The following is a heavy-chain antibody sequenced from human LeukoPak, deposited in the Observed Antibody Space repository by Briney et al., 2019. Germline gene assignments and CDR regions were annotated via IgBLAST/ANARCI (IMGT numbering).Heavy chain of an antibody. J-gene: IGHJ1*01. CDR1: GGSISSGDYY. CDR3: ARVAAGIGFFQH. CDR2: IYYSGST. D-gene: IGHD6-13*01. V-gene: IGHV4-30-4*01. Sequence: SQTLSLTCTVSGGSISSGDYYWSWIRQPPGKGLEWIGYIYYSGSTYYNPSLKSRVTISVDTSKNQLSLKLNSVTAADTAVYYCARVAAGIGFFQHWGQGTLVTVSS.